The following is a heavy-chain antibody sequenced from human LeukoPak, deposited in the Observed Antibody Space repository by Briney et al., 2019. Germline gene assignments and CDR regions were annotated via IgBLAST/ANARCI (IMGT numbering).Heavy chain of an antibody. CDR2: ISAGGSST. D-gene: IGHD3-22*01. V-gene: IGHV3-23*01. CDR1: GFTFSSYA. Sequence: PGGSLRLSCAASGFTFSSYAMSWVRQAPGKGLEWVSTISAGGSSTYYAASVKGRFTISRDNSKNTLYLQMNILRAEDTAVYYCATGMENYDGSGYYSYFQHWGQGTLVTVSS. J-gene: IGHJ1*01. CDR3: ATGMENYDGSGYYSYFQH.